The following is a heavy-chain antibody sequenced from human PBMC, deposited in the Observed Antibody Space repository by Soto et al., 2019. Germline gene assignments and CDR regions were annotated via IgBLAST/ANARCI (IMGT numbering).Heavy chain of an antibody. D-gene: IGHD5-18*01. J-gene: IGHJ6*02. CDR2: IDPSDSYT. CDR3: ASSSGYSYDDYGMDV. Sequence: PGESLKISCKGSGYSFTSYWISWVRQMPGKGLEWMGRIDPSDSYTNYSPSFQGHVTISADKSISTAYLQWSSLKASDTAMYYCASSSGYSYDDYGMDVWGQGTTVTVSS. CDR1: GYSFTSYW. V-gene: IGHV5-10-1*01.